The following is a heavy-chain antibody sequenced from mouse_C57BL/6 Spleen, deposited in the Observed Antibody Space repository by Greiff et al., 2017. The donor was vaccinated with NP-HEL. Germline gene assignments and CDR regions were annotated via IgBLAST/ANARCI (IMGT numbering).Heavy chain of an antibody. Sequence: VKLKQSGPGLVQPSQSLSITCTVSGFSLTSYGVHWVRQSPGKGLEWLGVIWSGGSTDYNAAFISRLSISKDNSKSQVFFKMNSLQADDTAIYYCARNRGDYDDYAMDYWGQGTSVTVSS. J-gene: IGHJ4*01. CDR3: ARNRGDYDDYAMDY. CDR1: GFSLTSYG. CDR2: IWSGGST. V-gene: IGHV2-2*01. D-gene: IGHD2-4*01.